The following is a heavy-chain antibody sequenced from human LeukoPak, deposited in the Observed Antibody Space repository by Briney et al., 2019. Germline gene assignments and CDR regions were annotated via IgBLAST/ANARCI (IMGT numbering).Heavy chain of an antibody. CDR3: ARHLGRIAAAGTWFDP. Sequence: GGSLRLPCAASGFTFSSYWMHWVRQAPGKGLVWVSRINSDGSSTNYADSVRGRFSISRDNAKNTLYLHMNSLRADDTAVYYCARHLGRIAAAGTWFDPWGQGTLVTVSS. CDR2: INSDGSST. V-gene: IGHV3-74*01. J-gene: IGHJ5*02. D-gene: IGHD6-13*01. CDR1: GFTFSSYW.